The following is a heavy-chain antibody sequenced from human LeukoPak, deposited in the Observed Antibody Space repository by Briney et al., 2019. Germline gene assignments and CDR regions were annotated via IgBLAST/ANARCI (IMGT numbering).Heavy chain of an antibody. J-gene: IGHJ4*02. CDR1: GGTFNSYA. V-gene: IGHV1-69*13. CDR2: IIPIFGTA. CDR3: AGDRSGSGYFDY. Sequence: GASVKVSCKTSGGTFNSYAISWVRQAPGQGLEWMGGIIPIFGTANYAQKFQGRVTITADESTSTAYMELSSLRSEDTAVYYCAGDRSGSGYFDYWGQGTLVTVSS. D-gene: IGHD3-3*01.